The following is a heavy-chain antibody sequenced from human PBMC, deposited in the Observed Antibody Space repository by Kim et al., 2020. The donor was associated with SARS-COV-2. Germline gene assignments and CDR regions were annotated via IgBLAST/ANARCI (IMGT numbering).Heavy chain of an antibody. J-gene: IGHJ4*02. V-gene: IGHV3-74*01. CDR1: GFTFSSYW. D-gene: IGHD2-21*02. Sequence: GGSLRLSCAASGFTFSSYWMHWVRQVPGKELVWVSRINPDGSDTSYVDSVKGRFTISRDNAKDTLFLQMNSLRSGDTAVYYCATGFIDGRGGNSDWGQGTLVTVSS. CDR2: INPDGSDT. CDR3: ATGFIDGRGGNSD.